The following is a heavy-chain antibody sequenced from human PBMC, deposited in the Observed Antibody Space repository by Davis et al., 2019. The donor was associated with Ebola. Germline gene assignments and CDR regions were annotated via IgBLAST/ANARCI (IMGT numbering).Heavy chain of an antibody. V-gene: IGHV3-30*03. Sequence: GESLKISCAASGFTFSSYSMNWVRQAPGKGLEWVAVISYDGSNKYYADSVKGRFTISRDNSNNTLYLQMNNLRAEDSAVYYCARDVSYGYYVDYSDYWGRGTLVTVSS. CDR3: ARDVSYGYYVDYSDY. J-gene: IGHJ4*02. CDR1: GFTFSSYS. CDR2: ISYDGSNK. D-gene: IGHD3-22*01.